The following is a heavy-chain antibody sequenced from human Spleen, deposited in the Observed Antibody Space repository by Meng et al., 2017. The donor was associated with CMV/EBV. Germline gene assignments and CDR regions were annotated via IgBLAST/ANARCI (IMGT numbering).Heavy chain of an antibody. J-gene: IGHJ5*02. CDR1: GYIFNNYG. CDR2: ISAYNGNT. D-gene: IGHD1-14*01. Sequence: QVPLGQSGAEVKKPGASGKVSCKASGYIFNNYGVSWVRQAPGQGPEWMGWISAYNGNTNYAQNFQGRFTMTTDTSTSTAYMELRSLRSDDTAVYYCARDLPGGTKGTWLDLWGQGTLVTVSS. V-gene: IGHV1-18*01. CDR3: ARDLPGGTKGTWLDL.